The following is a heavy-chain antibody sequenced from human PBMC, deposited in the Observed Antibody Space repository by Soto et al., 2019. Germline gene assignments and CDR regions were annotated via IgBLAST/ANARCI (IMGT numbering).Heavy chain of an antibody. J-gene: IGHJ4*02. CDR2: ISAYNGNT. Sequence: ASVKVSCKASGYTFTSYGISWVRQAPGQGLEWMGWISAYNGNTNYAQKLQGRVTMTTDTSTSTAYMELRSLRSDDTAVYYCARDTDSGYDFWSGYYHISDDCGQGTRVTVAS. D-gene: IGHD3-3*01. CDR3: ARDTDSGYDFWSGYYHISDD. V-gene: IGHV1-18*01. CDR1: GYTFTSYG.